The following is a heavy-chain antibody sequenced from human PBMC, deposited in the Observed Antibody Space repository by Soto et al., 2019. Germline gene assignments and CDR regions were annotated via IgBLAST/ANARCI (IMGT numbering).Heavy chain of an antibody. CDR1: GFTFSSYG. CDR2: IWYDGSNK. Sequence: GGSLRLSCAASGFTFSSYGMHWVRQAPGKGLEWVAVIWYDGSNKYYADSVKGRFTISRDNSKNTLYLQMNSLRAEDTAVYYCARMGCSGGSCYSGTFIDYWGQGTLVTVSS. CDR3: ARMGCSGGSCYSGTFIDY. J-gene: IGHJ4*02. V-gene: IGHV3-33*01. D-gene: IGHD2-15*01.